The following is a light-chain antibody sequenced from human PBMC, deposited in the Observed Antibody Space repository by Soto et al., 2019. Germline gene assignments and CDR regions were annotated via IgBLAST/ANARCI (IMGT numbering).Light chain of an antibody. J-gene: IGKJ1*01. Sequence: EIVLTQSPGTLSLPPGERATLSCRASQSVRSSYLAWYQQKFGQAPRLLIYGASSRATGIPDRFSGSGSGTDFTLTSSRLEPEDFAVYYCQQYGSSSWTFGQGTKVDIK. CDR3: QQYGSSSWT. CDR2: GAS. V-gene: IGKV3-20*01. CDR1: QSVRSSY.